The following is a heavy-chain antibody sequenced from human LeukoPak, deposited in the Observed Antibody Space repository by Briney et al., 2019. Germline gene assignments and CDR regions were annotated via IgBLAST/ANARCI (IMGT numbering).Heavy chain of an antibody. CDR3: ARDLGQGYYDY. J-gene: IGHJ4*02. V-gene: IGHV1-3*01. CDR2: INAGNGNT. D-gene: IGHD3-22*01. CDR1: GYTFTSYA. Sequence: ASVKVSCKASGYTFTSYAMHWVRQAPGQRLEWMGWINAGNGNTKYSQEFQGRVTITRDTTASTAYMELSSLRSDDTAVYYCARDLGQGYYDYWGQGTLVTVSS.